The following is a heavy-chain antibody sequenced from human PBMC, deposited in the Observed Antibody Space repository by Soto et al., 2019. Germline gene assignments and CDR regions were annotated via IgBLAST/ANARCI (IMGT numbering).Heavy chain of an antibody. Sequence: LSLTCTVSGGSISSSSYYWGWIRQPPGKGLEWIGNIYSSGSTNYNPSLKSRVTISRDTSKNQFSLKMTSVTAEDTAVYYCARSGGGSGWLGGQGTLVTVSS. CDR3: ARSGGGSGWL. J-gene: IGHJ4*02. D-gene: IGHD6-19*01. CDR2: IYSSGST. V-gene: IGHV4-39*07. CDR1: GGSISSSSYY.